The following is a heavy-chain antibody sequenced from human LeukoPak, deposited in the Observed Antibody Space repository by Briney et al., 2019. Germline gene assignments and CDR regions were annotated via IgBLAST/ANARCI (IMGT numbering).Heavy chain of an antibody. CDR2: ISSSSSYI. CDR1: GFTFSSYS. J-gene: IGHJ5*02. V-gene: IGHV3-21*01. Sequence: GGSLRLSCAASGFTFSSYSMNWVRQAPGKGLEWVSSISSSSSYIYYADSVKGRFTISRDNAKNSLYLQMNSLRAGDTAVYYCARVPTYCSSTSCYMRSGNWFDPWGQGTLVTVSS. D-gene: IGHD2-2*02. CDR3: ARVPTYCSSTSCYMRSGNWFDP.